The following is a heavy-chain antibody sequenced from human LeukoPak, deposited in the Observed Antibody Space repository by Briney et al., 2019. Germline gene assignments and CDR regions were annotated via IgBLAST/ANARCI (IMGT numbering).Heavy chain of an antibody. CDR3: ARDGASFDY. Sequence: GGSLRLSCAASGFTFSNNWMSWARQVPGKGLEWVANLKGDGSEKYYVDSVEGRFTISRDNAKNSVFLQMSSLRAEDTAVYYCARDGASFDYWGQGILVTVSS. D-gene: IGHD4/OR15-4a*01. CDR2: LKGDGSEK. J-gene: IGHJ4*02. V-gene: IGHV3-7*01. CDR1: GFTFSNNW.